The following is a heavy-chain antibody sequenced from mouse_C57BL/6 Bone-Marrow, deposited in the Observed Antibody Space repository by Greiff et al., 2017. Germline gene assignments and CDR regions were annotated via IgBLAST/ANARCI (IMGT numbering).Heavy chain of an antibody. D-gene: IGHD2-14*01. V-gene: IGHV1-54*01. J-gene: IGHJ2*01. CDR1: GYAFTNYL. Sequence: VQLQQSGAELVRPGTSVKVSCKASGYAFTNYLIEWVKQRPGQGLEWIGVINPGSGGTKYNEKFKGKATLTADKSSSTAYMQLSSLTSEDSAVYFCARDYRGYFDYWGQGTTLTVSS. CDR2: INPGSGGT. CDR3: ARDYRGYFDY.